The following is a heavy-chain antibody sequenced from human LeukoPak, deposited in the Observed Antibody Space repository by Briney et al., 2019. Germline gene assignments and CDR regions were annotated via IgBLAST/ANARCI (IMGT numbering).Heavy chain of an antibody. CDR2: IYYSGNT. D-gene: IGHD4-17*01. CDR1: GGPITGYY. V-gene: IGHV4-59*12. Sequence: SDTLSLTCTVSGGPITGYYWSWARHPPGKGLEWIGYIYYSGNTTYNPSLKSRVNITVDTQKKHLPLNLSSVTAGDTAVFHCERGRPPHDYGTRFDFWGRGTLVTVSS. J-gene: IGHJ4*02. CDR3: ERGRPPHDYGTRFDF.